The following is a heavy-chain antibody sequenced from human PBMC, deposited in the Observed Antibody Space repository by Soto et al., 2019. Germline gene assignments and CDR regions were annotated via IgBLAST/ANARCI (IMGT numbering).Heavy chain of an antibody. D-gene: IGHD6-19*01. CDR2: ISYDGSNK. J-gene: IGHJ3*02. CDR3: ARAKGTQWLGAFDI. CDR1: GFTFSSYA. V-gene: IGHV3-30-3*01. Sequence: QVQLVESGGGVVQPGRSLRLSCAASGFTFSSYAMHWVRQAPGKGLAWVAVISYDGSNKYYADSVKGRFTISRDNSKNTLYLQMNILRAEDTAVYYCARAKGTQWLGAFDIWGQGTMVTVSS.